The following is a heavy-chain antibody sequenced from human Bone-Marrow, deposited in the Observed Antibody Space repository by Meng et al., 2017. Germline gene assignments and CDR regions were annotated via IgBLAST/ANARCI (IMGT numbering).Heavy chain of an antibody. J-gene: IGHJ4*02. CDR2: IWYDGSNK. CDR1: GFTPRSYG. CDR3: ARDANHYLDY. V-gene: IGHV3-33*01. Sequence: QVQLVESGGGVVPPGTSLRLSCAASGFTPRSYGMHWVRQAPGKGLEWVAVIWYDGSNKYYGDFVKGRFTIPRDYSKNMLYLQMNSLRAEDTAVYYCARDANHYLDYWGQGTLVTVSS.